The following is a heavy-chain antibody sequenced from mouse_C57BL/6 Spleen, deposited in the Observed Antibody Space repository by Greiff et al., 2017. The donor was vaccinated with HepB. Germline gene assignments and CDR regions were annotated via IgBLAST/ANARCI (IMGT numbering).Heavy chain of an antibody. V-gene: IGHV5-17*01. CDR2: ISSGSSTI. Sequence: EVQLVESGGGLVKPGGSLKLSCAASGFTFSDYGMHWVRQAPGKGLEWVAYISSGSSTIYYADTVKGRFTITRDKAKNTLFLQMTSLRSEDTAMYYCARYYGSSPFAYWGQGTLVTVSA. CDR3: ARYYGSSPFAY. J-gene: IGHJ3*01. D-gene: IGHD1-1*01. CDR1: GFTFSDYG.